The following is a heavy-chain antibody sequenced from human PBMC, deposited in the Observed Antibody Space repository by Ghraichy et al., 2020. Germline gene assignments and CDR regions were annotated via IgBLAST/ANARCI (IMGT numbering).Heavy chain of an antibody. CDR1: GGSISSSSHW. Sequence: SETLSLTCAVSGGSISSSSHWWGWIRQPPGKGLEWIGSVYYRGSTYYNPSLKSRVAMSVDTSQSQFSLTLRSVTAADTAVYFCARQNSGHWPDPYSFHYWGQGTLVTVSS. CDR2: VYYRGST. CDR3: ARQNSGHWPDPYSFHY. J-gene: IGHJ4*02. V-gene: IGHV4-39*01. D-gene: IGHD1-1*01.